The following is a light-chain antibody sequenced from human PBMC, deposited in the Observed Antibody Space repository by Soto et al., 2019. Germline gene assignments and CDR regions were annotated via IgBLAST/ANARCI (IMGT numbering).Light chain of an antibody. J-gene: IGLJ1*01. CDR1: IDDVTAYSR. Sequence: QSALTQPPSVSGSPGQSVTISCSGTIDDVTAYSRVSWYQQTPGTAPKLMIYDVSNRPSGVPDRFSGSRSGNTASLTISGLQAEDEGDYYCSVYTRTSTYVFGTGTKVTVL. V-gene: IGLV2-18*01. CDR3: SVYTRTSTYV. CDR2: DVS.